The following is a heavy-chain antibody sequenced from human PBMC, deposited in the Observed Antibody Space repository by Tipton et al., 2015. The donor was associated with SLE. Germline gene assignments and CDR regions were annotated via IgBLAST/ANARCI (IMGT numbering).Heavy chain of an antibody. D-gene: IGHD3-10*01. CDR3: ARVKFYGALYYFDY. J-gene: IGHJ4*02. CDR1: GGSISVPSYY. CDR2: IYPSGTT. Sequence: TLSLTCTVSGGSISVPSYYWSWVRQAAGKGLEWIGHIYPSGTTNYNPSLKSRATLSIDMSNKQFYLKVGSMTAADAAVYYCARVKFYGALYYFDYWGQGTLVTVSS. V-gene: IGHV4-61*09.